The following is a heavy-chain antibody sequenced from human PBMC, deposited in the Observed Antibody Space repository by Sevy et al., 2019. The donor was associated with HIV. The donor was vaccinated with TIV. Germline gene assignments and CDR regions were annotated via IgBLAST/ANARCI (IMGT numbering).Heavy chain of an antibody. CDR1: GGSFSGYY. J-gene: IGHJ6*02. V-gene: IGHV4-34*01. CDR2: INHSGST. Sequence: SETLSFTCAVYGGSFSGYYWSWIRQPPGKGLEWIGEINHSGSTNYNPSLKSRVTISVDTSKNQFSLKLSSVTAADTAVYYCARGRTRGRVATIFVQGYGMDVWGQGTTVTVSS. CDR3: ARGRTRGRVATIFVQGYGMDV. D-gene: IGHD5-12*01.